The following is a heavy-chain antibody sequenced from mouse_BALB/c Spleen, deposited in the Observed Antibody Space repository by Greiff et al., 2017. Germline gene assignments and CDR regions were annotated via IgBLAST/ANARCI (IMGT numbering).Heavy chain of an antibody. CDR1: GYSITSGYY. CDR2: ISYDGSN. Sequence: ESGPGLVKPSQSLSLTCSVTGYSITSGYYWNWIRQFPGNKLEWMGYISYDGSNNYNPSLKNRISITRDTSKNQFFLKLNSVTTEDTATYYCAKNHMAWFAYWGQGTLVTVSA. V-gene: IGHV3-6*02. J-gene: IGHJ3*01. CDR3: AKNHMAWFAY. D-gene: IGHD6-1*01.